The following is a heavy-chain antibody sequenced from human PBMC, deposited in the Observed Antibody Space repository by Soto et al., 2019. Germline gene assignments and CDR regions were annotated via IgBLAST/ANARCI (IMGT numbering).Heavy chain of an antibody. J-gene: IGHJ4*02. CDR3: ARVSSTVVVAATHFDY. D-gene: IGHD2-15*01. Sequence: PGGSLRLSCAASGFTFSSYAMHWVRQAPGKGLEYVSAISSNGGSTYYANSVKGRFTISRDNSKNTLYLQMGSLRAEDMAVYYCARVSSTVVVAATHFDYWGQGTLVTVSS. CDR1: GFTFSSYA. V-gene: IGHV3-64*01. CDR2: ISSNGGST.